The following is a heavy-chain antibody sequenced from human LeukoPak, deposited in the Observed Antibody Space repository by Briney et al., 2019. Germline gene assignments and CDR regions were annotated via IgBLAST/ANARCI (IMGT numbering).Heavy chain of an antibody. CDR3: ATDSGDYVRAFDY. J-gene: IGHJ4*02. V-gene: IGHV1-24*01. CDR1: GYTLTELS. Sequence: ASVKVSCKVSGYTLTELSMHWVRQAPGKGLEWMGGFGPEDGETIYAQKFQGRVTMTEDTSTDTAYMELSSLRSEDTAVYYCATDSGDYVRAFDYWGQGTLVTVSS. CDR2: FGPEDGET. D-gene: IGHD4-17*01.